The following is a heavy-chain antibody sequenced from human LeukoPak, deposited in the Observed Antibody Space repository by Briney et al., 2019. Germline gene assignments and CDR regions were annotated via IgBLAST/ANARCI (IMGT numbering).Heavy chain of an antibody. V-gene: IGHV3-23*01. J-gene: IGHJ4*02. CDR2: ISGSGGST. Sequence: GGSLRLSCAASGFTFSSYAMSWVRQAPGKGLERVSAISGSGGSTYYADSVKGRFTISRDNSKNTLYLQMNSLRAEDTAVYYCAKGDYDFWSGYYRFDVYYFDYWGQGTLVTVSS. D-gene: IGHD3-3*01. CDR1: GFTFSSYA. CDR3: AKGDYDFWSGYYRFDVYYFDY.